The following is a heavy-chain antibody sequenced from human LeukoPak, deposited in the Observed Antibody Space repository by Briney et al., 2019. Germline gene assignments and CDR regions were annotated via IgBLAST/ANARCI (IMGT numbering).Heavy chain of an antibody. CDR1: GFTFSSYG. CDR3: AKECGGSCQRRTFDH. V-gene: IGHV3-30*18. CDR2: ISNDESNR. Sequence: PGGSLRLSCAASGFTFSSYGMHWVRQAPGKGLEWVAVISNDESNRYYADSVKGRFTISRDNSKNTLYLQMDSLRAEDTAVYYCAKECGGSCQRRTFDHWGQGTLVTVSS. D-gene: IGHD2-15*01. J-gene: IGHJ4*02.